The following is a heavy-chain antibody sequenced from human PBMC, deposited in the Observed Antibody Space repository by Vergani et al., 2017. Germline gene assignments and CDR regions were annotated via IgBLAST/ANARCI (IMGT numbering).Heavy chain of an antibody. Sequence: EVQLLESGGGLVQPGGSLRLSCAASGFTFSSYAMSWVRQAPGKGLEWVSAIRGSGGSTYYADSVKGRFTISRDNSKNTLYLQMNSLRAEDTAVYYCAKDRLAGWLYDSSGYGPTDAFDIWGQGTMVTVSS. CDR3: AKDRLAGWLYDSSGYGPTDAFDI. D-gene: IGHD3-22*01. J-gene: IGHJ3*02. CDR2: IRGSGGST. CDR1: GFTFSSYA. V-gene: IGHV3-23*01.